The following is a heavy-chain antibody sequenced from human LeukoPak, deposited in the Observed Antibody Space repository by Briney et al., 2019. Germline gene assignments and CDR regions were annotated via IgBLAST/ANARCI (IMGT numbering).Heavy chain of an antibody. J-gene: IGHJ3*02. V-gene: IGHV3-11*01. D-gene: IGHD5-12*01. CDR1: GFTFSDYY. CDR3: AGDLMIYSGYSGYDYGAFDI. Sequence: GGSLRLSCAASGFTFSDYYMSWIRQAPGKGLEWVSYISSSGSTIYYADSVKGRFTISRDNAKNSLYLQMNSLRAEDTAVYYCAGDLMIYSGYSGYDYGAFDIWGQGTMVTVSS. CDR2: ISSSGSTI.